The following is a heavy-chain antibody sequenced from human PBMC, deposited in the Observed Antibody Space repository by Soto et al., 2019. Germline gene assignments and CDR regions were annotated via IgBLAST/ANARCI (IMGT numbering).Heavy chain of an antibody. Sequence: SETLSLTCAVYGGSFSGYYWSWIRQPPGKGLEWIGEIHHGGSTNYNPSLKSRVTISVDTSKNQFSLKLSSVTAADTAVYYCARGMTVAGHYFDSWGRGTLVTVSS. CDR3: ARGMTVAGHYFDS. D-gene: IGHD6-19*01. CDR2: IHHGGST. J-gene: IGHJ4*02. V-gene: IGHV4-34*01. CDR1: GGSFSGYY.